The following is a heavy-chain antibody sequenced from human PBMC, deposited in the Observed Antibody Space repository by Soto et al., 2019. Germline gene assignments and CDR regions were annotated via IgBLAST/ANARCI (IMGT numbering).Heavy chain of an antibody. CDR2: IIPISGTP. D-gene: IGHD3-10*01. J-gene: IGHJ6*02. CDR3: ARGVRTGFYGMDV. Sequence: SVTVSHKASGGTLSNYALSWVRQPPGQGVEWGGVIIPISGTPNYAQNCQGRFTITAAESTSTAYMELSSLRSEDTAVYYCARGVRTGFYGMDVWGQGTTVTVSS. CDR1: GGTLSNYA. V-gene: IGHV1-69*13.